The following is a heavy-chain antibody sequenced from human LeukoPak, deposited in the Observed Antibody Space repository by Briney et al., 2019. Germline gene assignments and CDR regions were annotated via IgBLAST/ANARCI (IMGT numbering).Heavy chain of an antibody. D-gene: IGHD4-17*01. Sequence: SETLSLTCTVSGGSVSSVSDYWGWIRQPPGKGLEWIGNIYYSGSAYYNPSLNSRVTISVDTSKNQFSLKLNSVTAADIAIYYCAKMTTVDWFDPWGQGTLVTVSS. V-gene: IGHV4-39*01. J-gene: IGHJ5*02. CDR2: IYYSGSA. CDR3: AKMTTVDWFDP. CDR1: GGSVSSVSDY.